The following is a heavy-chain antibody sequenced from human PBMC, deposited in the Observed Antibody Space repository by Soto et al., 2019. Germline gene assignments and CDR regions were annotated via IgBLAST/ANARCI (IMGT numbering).Heavy chain of an antibody. Sequence: GGSLRLSCATSGFTFTHYAMTWVRQGPGKGLEWVSSISAGGVSTYFADSVKGRFTISRDNSKNTLFLHMNSLRAEDTAVYYCAKMYRGYSGYIQSWGQGTLVTVSS. CDR3: AKMYRGYSGYIQS. J-gene: IGHJ5*02. CDR1: GFTFTHYA. CDR2: ISAGGVST. V-gene: IGHV3-23*01. D-gene: IGHD5-12*01.